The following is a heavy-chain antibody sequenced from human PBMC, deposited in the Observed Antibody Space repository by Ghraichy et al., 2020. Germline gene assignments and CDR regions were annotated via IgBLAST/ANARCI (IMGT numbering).Heavy chain of an antibody. CDR1: GDSVSSKTVA. CDR3: TRDRGSYRPFDF. J-gene: IGHJ4*02. V-gene: IGHV6-1*01. D-gene: IGHD1-14*01. Sequence: SETLSLTCVISGDSVSSKTVAWNWIRQSPSRGLEWLGRTFYRSEWYNDYAESVRSRITINADTSKNQFSLQMNSLTPEDTAVYYCTRDRGSYRPFDFWGQGTLVTVSS. CDR2: TFYRSEWYN.